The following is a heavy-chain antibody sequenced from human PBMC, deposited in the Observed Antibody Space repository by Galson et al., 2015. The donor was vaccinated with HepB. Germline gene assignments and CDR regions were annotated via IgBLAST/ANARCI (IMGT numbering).Heavy chain of an antibody. D-gene: IGHD3-22*01. CDR2: INAGNGNT. CDR1: GYTFTSYA. CDR3: ARGFPGRGYYDSSGYSY. Sequence: SVKVSCKASGYTFTSYAMHWVRQAPGQRLEWMGWINAGNGNTKYSQKFQGRVTITRDTSASTAYMELSSLRSEDTAVYYCARGFPGRGYYDSSGYSYWGQGTLVTVSS. V-gene: IGHV1-3*01. J-gene: IGHJ4*02.